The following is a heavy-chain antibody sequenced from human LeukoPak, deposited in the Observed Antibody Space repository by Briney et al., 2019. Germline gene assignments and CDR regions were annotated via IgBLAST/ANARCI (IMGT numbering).Heavy chain of an antibody. CDR3: ARAYPVLRFLEWFPGRNWFDP. CDR1: GGSFSGYY. Sequence: SETLSLTCAVYGGSFSGYYWSWIRQPPGKGLEWIGEINHSGSTNYNPSLKSRVTISVDTSKNQFSLKLSSVTAADTTVYYCARAYPVLRFLEWFPGRNWFDPWGQGTLVTVSS. D-gene: IGHD3-3*01. J-gene: IGHJ5*02. V-gene: IGHV4-34*01. CDR2: INHSGST.